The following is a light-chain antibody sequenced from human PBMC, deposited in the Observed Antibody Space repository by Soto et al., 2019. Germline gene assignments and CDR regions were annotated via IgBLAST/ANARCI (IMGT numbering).Light chain of an antibody. CDR2: DAS. CDR3: HSRA. CDR1: QTISRW. J-gene: IGKJ5*01. Sequence: DIQLTQTPSTLSASAGDEFTITCRVSQTISRWLAWYQQKPGRAPKLLIYDASTLESGVPSRFSGSGSETEFTLTISRLQPDDFATYFCHSRAFGQGTRLEIK. V-gene: IGKV1-5*01.